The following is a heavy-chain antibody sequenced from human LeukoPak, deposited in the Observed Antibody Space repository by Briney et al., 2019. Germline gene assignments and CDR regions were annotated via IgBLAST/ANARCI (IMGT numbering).Heavy chain of an antibody. J-gene: IGHJ3*02. CDR2: IRYDGSNK. V-gene: IGHV3-30*02. Sequence: AGGSLRLSCAASGFTFSSYGMHWVRQAPGKGLEWVAFIRYDGSNKYYADSVKGRFTISRDNSKNTLYLQMNSLRAEDTAVYYCANEPLPISKERSWGPFDIWGQGTMVTVSS. CDR3: ANEPLPISKERSWGPFDI. D-gene: IGHD7-27*01. CDR1: GFTFSSYG.